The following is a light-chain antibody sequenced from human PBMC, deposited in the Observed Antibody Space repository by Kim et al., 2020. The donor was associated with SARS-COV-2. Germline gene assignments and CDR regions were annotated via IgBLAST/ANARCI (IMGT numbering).Light chain of an antibody. CDR2: AAS. CDR3: QQYYSVPYT. J-gene: IGKJ4*01. Sequence: ASVGDRVTIPCRESRDIFTHVAWFQHKPGKAPKPLIYAASILQSGVPAKFSGSGSGTEFSLTISSLQPEDFGTYYCQQYYSVPYTFGGGTKVDIK. V-gene: IGKV1-16*02. CDR1: RDIFTH.